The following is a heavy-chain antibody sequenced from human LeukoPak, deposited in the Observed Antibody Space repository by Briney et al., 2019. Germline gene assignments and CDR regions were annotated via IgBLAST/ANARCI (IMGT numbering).Heavy chain of an antibody. D-gene: IGHD5-18*01. Sequence: GGSLRLSCAASGFTFSSYGMHWVRQAPGKGLEWVAFIRYDGSNKYCADSVKGRFTISRDNSKNTLYLQMNSLRAEDTAVYYCATHTAMVYDAFDIWGQGTMVTVSS. V-gene: IGHV3-30*02. CDR1: GFTFSSYG. J-gene: IGHJ3*02. CDR2: IRYDGSNK. CDR3: ATHTAMVYDAFDI.